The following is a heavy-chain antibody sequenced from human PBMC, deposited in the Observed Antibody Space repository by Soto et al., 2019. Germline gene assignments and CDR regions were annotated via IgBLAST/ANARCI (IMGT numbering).Heavy chain of an antibody. Sequence: SETLSLTCTVSGGSISSSAYYRAWIRQPPGEGLEWIGSIYYSGSTYYNPSLKSRVTISVDTSKNQFSLKLSSVTAADTAVYYCARHAGSSWYTWFDPWGQGTLVTVSS. D-gene: IGHD6-13*01. CDR2: IYYSGST. V-gene: IGHV4-39*01. CDR3: ARHAGSSWYTWFDP. CDR1: GGSISSSAYY. J-gene: IGHJ5*02.